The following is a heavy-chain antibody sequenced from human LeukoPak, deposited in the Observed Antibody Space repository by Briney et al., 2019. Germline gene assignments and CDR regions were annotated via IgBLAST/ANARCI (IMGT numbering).Heavy chain of an antibody. D-gene: IGHD5-24*01. Sequence: GGSLRLSCAASGFTFSSYSINWVRQAPGKGLEWVSSISSSSSYIYYADSVKGRFTISRDNAKNSLYLQMNSLRAEDTAVYYCAREERDGYNYYWYFDLWGRGTLVTVSS. J-gene: IGHJ2*01. CDR2: ISSSSSYI. CDR1: GFTFSSYS. V-gene: IGHV3-21*01. CDR3: AREERDGYNYYWYFDL.